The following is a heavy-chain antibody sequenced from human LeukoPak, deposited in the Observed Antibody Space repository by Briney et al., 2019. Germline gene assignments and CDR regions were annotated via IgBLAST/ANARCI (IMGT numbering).Heavy chain of an antibody. CDR1: GYTFTSYA. CDR2: INAGNGDT. J-gene: IGHJ4*02. Sequence: ASVKVSCKASGYTFTSYAMHWVRQAPGQRLEWMGWINAGNGDTKYSQKFQGRVTIARDTSASTAYMGLSSLRSEDTAVYYCARDRGGTGDFDYWGQGTLVTVSS. D-gene: IGHD1-14*01. V-gene: IGHV1-3*01. CDR3: ARDRGGTGDFDY.